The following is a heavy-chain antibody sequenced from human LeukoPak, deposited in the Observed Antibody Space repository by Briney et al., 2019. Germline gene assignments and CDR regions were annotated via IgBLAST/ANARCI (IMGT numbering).Heavy chain of an antibody. Sequence: SETLFLTCTVSGGSISSYYWSWIRQPPGKGLEWIGYIYYSGSTNYNPSLKSRVTISVDTSKNQFSLKLSSVTAADTAVYYCARVPDYYGSGSYSALDYWGQGTLVTVSS. CDR3: ARVPDYYGSGSYSALDY. CDR2: IYYSGST. V-gene: IGHV4-59*01. D-gene: IGHD3-10*01. J-gene: IGHJ4*02. CDR1: GGSISSYY.